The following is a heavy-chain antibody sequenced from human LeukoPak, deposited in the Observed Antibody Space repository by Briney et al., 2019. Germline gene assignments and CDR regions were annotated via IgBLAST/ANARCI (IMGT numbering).Heavy chain of an antibody. J-gene: IGHJ2*01. CDR3: ARLTGDLFNFHWYFDL. V-gene: IGHV4-34*12. Sequence: SETLSLTCAVYGGSFSGYYWTWIRQPPGKGLEWIGEIIHSGSTSYNPSLKSRVTISVDTSKNQFSLKLSSVTAADTAVYYCARLTGDLFNFHWYFDLWGRGTLVTVSS. D-gene: IGHD7-27*01. CDR1: GGSFSGYY. CDR2: IIHSGST.